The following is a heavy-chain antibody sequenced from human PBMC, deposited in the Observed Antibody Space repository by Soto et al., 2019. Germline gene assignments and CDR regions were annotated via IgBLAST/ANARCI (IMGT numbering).Heavy chain of an antibody. Sequence: ASETLSLTCAVYGGSFSGYYWSWIRQPPGKGLEWIGEINPSGSTNYNPSLKSRVTISVDTSKNQFSLKPSSVTAADTAVYYCASRVYYYYGMDVWGQGTTVTVSS. CDR1: GGSFSGYY. V-gene: IGHV4-34*01. CDR3: ASRVYYYYGMDV. CDR2: INPSGST. J-gene: IGHJ6*02. D-gene: IGHD3-10*01.